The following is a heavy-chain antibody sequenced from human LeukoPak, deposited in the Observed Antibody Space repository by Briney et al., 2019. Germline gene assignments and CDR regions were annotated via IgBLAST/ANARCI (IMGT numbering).Heavy chain of an antibody. J-gene: IGHJ4*02. CDR1: GFTFCSYA. CDR3: EKDPEAYYYDSSGFPLGY. CDR2: FSGSGGST. Sequence: GALRLSSAASGFTFCSYAMSWGRPAPGKGRWWGSAFSGSGGSTYYADSVKGRFTISRDNSKNTLYLQKISMRAEDTAVNDVEKDPEAYYYDSSGFPLGYWGQGTLVTVSS. V-gene: IGHV3-23*01. D-gene: IGHD3-22*01.